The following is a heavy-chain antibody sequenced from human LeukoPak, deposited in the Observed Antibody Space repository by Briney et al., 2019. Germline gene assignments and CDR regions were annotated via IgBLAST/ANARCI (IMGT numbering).Heavy chain of an antibody. J-gene: IGHJ4*02. CDR1: GGSISPLY. D-gene: IGHD3-10*01. CDR2: IYYSGTT. V-gene: IGHV4-59*11. CDR3: ARGGVAAKYYFDY. Sequence: PSETLSLTRTVSGGSISPLYWGWIRQPPGKGLEFIGYIYYSGTTNYNPSLRSRVTLSVDTSKNQFSLKLSSVTAADTAVYYCARGGVAAKYYFDYWGPGTLVTVSS.